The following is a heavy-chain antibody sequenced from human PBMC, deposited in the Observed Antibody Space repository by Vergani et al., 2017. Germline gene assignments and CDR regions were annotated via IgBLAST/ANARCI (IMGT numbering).Heavy chain of an antibody. V-gene: IGHV1-69*18. CDR1: GSTLSRYA. J-gene: IGHJ4*02. CDR3: ANAHHFCGAWYSTFDS. D-gene: IGHD2-21*02. Sequence: QVQLVQSGAEVKKPGSSVKLSCKASGSTLSRYAINWVRQAPGRGLEWVGRVIPLSGGTNYAHQFQGRVTITADRSTITTYMALTILRYEDPAVYYCANAHHFCGAWYSTFDSWGQGSLVTVSS. CDR2: VIPLSGGT.